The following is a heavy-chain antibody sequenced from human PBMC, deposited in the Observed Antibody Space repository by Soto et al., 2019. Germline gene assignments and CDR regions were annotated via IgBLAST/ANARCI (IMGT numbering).Heavy chain of an antibody. Sequence: EVQLVESGGGLIQPGGSLRLSCAASGFTVSSNYMSWVRQAPGKGLEWVSVIYSGGSTYYADSVKGRFTIPRDNSKNTLYLQRNSLRAEDTAVYSCASQEQQLVRYWGQGTLVTVSS. CDR3: ASQEQQLVRY. CDR1: GFTVSSNY. V-gene: IGHV3-53*01. J-gene: IGHJ4*02. D-gene: IGHD6-13*01. CDR2: IYSGGST.